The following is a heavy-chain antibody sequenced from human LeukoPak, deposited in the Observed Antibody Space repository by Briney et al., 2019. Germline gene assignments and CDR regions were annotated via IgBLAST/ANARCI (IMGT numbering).Heavy chain of an antibody. CDR3: ARGVPYYYYMDV. CDR1: GGSISSYY. V-gene: IGHV4-59*01. J-gene: IGHJ6*03. Sequence: SSETLSLTCTVSGGSISSYYWSWIRQPPGKGLEWIGYIYYSGGTNYNPSLKSRVTISVDTSKNQFSLKLSSVTAADTAVYYCARGVPYYYYMDVWGKGTTVTISS. CDR2: IYYSGGT.